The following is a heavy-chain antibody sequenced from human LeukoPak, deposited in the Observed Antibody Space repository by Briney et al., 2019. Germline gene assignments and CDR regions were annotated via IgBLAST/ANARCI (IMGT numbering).Heavy chain of an antibody. V-gene: IGHV1-2*02. D-gene: IGHD6-19*01. CDR3: ARVGSSGWYHWFDP. CDR1: GYTFTGYY. J-gene: IGHJ5*02. CDR2: INPISGVT. Sequence: AAVTVSRKASGYTFTGYYLHWVRQAPGQGLERMGWINPISGVTGSAQKFQGRVTITGYKSISTVYMDLCRLTSDDTAIYFCARVGSSGWYHWFDPWGQGTLVTVSS.